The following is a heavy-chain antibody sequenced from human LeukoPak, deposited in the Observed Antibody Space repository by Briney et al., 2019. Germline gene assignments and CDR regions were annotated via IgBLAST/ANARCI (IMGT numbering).Heavy chain of an antibody. CDR3: AKVKLDYGDYDAFDI. CDR1: GFTFSSYG. D-gene: IGHD4-17*01. J-gene: IGHJ3*02. CDR2: IRYDGSNK. Sequence: GGSLRLSCAASGFTFSSYGMHRVRQAPGKGLEWVAFIRYDGSNKYYAESVKGRFTISRDNSKNTLYLQMNSLRAEDTAVYYCAKVKLDYGDYDAFDIWGQGTMVTVSS. V-gene: IGHV3-30*02.